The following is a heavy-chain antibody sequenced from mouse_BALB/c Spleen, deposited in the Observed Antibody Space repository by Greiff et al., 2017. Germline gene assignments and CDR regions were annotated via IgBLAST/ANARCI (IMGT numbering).Heavy chain of an antibody. D-gene: IGHD1-2*01. CDR2: ISSCGGST. V-gene: IGHV5-12-1*01. Sequence: DVMLVESGGGLVKPGGSLKLSCAASGFAFSSYDMSWVRQTPEKRLEWVAYISSCGGSTYYPDTVKGRFTISRDNAKNTLYLQMSSLKSEDTAMYYCARHPPTATWFAYWGQGTLVTVSA. CDR3: ARHPPTATWFAY. CDR1: GFAFSSYD. J-gene: IGHJ3*01.